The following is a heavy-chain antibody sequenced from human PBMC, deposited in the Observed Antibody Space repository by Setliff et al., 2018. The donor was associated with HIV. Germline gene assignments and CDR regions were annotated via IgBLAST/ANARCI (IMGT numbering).Heavy chain of an antibody. V-gene: IGHV4-39*07. D-gene: IGHD3-22*01. Sequence: PSETLSLTCTVSGGSISSSSYYWGWIRQPPGKGLEWIGSIYYSGSTYYNPSLKSRVTISLDTSKNQFSLKLSSVTAADTAVYYCARTVAYYDSSGYYVTTYYFDYWGQGTLVTVSS. CDR1: GGSISSSSYY. J-gene: IGHJ4*02. CDR2: IYYSGST. CDR3: ARTVAYYDSSGYYVTTYYFDY.